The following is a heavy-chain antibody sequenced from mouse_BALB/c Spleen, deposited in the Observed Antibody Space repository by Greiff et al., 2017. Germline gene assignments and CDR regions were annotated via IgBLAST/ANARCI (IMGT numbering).Heavy chain of an antibody. CDR3: VRQCSSPYYYAMDY. V-gene: IGHV10-1*02. CDR1: GFTFNTYA. J-gene: IGHJ4*01. D-gene: IGHD1-1*01. CDR2: IRSKSNNYAT. Sequence: EVKLMESGGGLVQPKGSLKLSCAASGFTFNTYAMNWVRQAPGKGLEWVARIRSKSNNYATYYADSVKDRFTISRDDSQSMLYLQMNNLKTEDTAMYYCVRQCSSPYYYAMDYWGQGTSVTVSS.